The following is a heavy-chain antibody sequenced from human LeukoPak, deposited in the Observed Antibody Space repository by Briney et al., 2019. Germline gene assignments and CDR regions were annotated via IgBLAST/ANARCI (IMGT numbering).Heavy chain of an antibody. V-gene: IGHV1-8*03. CDR1: GYTFTSYD. J-gene: IGHJ6*03. Sequence: GASVKVSCKASGYTFTSYDINWVRQATGQGLEWMGWMNPNSGNTGYAQKFQGRVTITRNTSISTAYMELCSLRSEDTAVYYCARGPQVRGVLSLYYYYYMDVWGKGTTVTVSS. CDR2: MNPNSGNT. D-gene: IGHD3-10*01. CDR3: ARGPQVRGVLSLYYYYYMDV.